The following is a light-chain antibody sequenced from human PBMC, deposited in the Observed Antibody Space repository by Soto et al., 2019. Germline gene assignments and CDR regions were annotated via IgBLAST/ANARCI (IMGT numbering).Light chain of an antibody. CDR2: EVS. Sequence: QSALTQPASVSGSPGQSITISCTGTSSDVGGYIYVSWYRQHPGKAPTPIIYEVSNRPSGVSNRFSGSKSGNTASLTISGLQAEDEADYYCSSYTSMTTLVFGTGTKVTVL. J-gene: IGLJ1*01. CDR3: SSYTSMTTLV. CDR1: SSDVGGYIY. V-gene: IGLV2-14*01.